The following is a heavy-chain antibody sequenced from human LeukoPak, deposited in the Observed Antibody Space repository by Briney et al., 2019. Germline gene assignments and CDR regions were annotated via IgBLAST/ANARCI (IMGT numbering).Heavy chain of an antibody. V-gene: IGHV1-2*02. D-gene: IGHD5-24*01. CDR2: INPNSGGT. J-gene: IGHJ6*02. CDR1: GYTFTGYY. Sequence: GASVKVSCKASGYTFTGYYVHWVRQAPGQGLEWMGWINPNSGGTNYAQKFQGRVTMTRDTSISTAYMELSRLRSDDTAVYYCARVERATPRRYYYYGMDVWGQGTTVTVSS. CDR3: ARVERATPRRYYYYGMDV.